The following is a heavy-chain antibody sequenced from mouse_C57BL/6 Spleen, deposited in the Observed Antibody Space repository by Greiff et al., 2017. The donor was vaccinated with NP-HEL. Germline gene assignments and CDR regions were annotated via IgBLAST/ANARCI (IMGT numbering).Heavy chain of an antibody. V-gene: IGHV1-81*01. CDR1: GYTFTSYG. CDR2: IYPRSGNT. D-gene: IGHD1-1*01. J-gene: IGHJ4*01. CDR3: ARRGLRYAMDY. Sequence: VQLQESGAELARPGASVKLSCKASGYTFTSYGISWVKQRTGQGLEWIGEIYPRSGNTYYNEKFKGKATLTADKSSSTAYMELRSLTSEDSAVYFCARRGLRYAMDYWGQGTSVTVSS.